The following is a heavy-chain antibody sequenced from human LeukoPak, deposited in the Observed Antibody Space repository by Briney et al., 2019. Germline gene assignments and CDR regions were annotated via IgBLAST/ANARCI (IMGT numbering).Heavy chain of an antibody. CDR2: ISAYNGNT. V-gene: IGHV1-18*01. J-gene: IGHJ5*02. D-gene: IGHD6-6*01. CDR1: GYTFTSYG. CDR3: ARYLFGAARTKWFDP. Sequence: GASVKVSCKASGYTFTSYGISWVRQAPGQGLEWMGWISAYNGNTNYAQKLQGRVTMTTDTSTSTAYMELRSLRSDDTAVYYCARYLFGAARTKWFDPWGQGTLVTVSS.